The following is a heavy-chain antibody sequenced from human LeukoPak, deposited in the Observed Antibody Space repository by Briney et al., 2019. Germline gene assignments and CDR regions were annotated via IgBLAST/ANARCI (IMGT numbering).Heavy chain of an antibody. D-gene: IGHD4-23*01. CDR3: TSRGGNSPDY. J-gene: IGHJ4*02. CDR1: GFTFSTYW. CDR2: LKQDGSEK. Sequence: GGSLRLSCEGSGFTFSTYWMTWVRQAPGKGLEWVANLKQDGSEKYYVDSVKGRFTISRDNAKNSLYLQMNNLRAEDTAVYYCTSRGGNSPDYWGQGTLVTVSS. V-gene: IGHV3-7*01.